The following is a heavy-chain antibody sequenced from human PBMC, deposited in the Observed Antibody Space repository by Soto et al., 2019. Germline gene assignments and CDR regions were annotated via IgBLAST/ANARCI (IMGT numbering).Heavy chain of an antibody. CDR2: IHHSGST. CDR1: GGSISSGGYS. Sequence: PSETLSLTCAVSGGSISSGGYSLSWIRQASGKGLGWIAYIHHSGSTYYNPSLKSRVTISPDRSKNRFSLKLTYVTAADTAVYHCARERGEYCSGTRCYRGTANWLEPWGQGTLVTVYS. CDR3: ARERGEYCSGTRCYRGTANWLEP. J-gene: IGHJ5*02. V-gene: IGHV4-30-2*01. D-gene: IGHD2-2*02.